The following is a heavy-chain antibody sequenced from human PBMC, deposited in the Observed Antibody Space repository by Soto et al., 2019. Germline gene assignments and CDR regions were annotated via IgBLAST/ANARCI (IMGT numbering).Heavy chain of an antibody. CDR1: GFIISNYW. Sequence: EVQLVESGGGLVQPGGSLILSCGASGFIISNYWMTWVRQAPGRGLEWVANIKVDASETNYVDSVKGRFTISRDNAKNSLYLQMTNLRGEDTAVYFCARDDTRSNFLTWYDALDIWGQGTMVTVSS. J-gene: IGHJ3*02. D-gene: IGHD6-13*01. V-gene: IGHV3-7*03. CDR3: ARDDTRSNFLTWYDALDI. CDR2: IKVDASET.